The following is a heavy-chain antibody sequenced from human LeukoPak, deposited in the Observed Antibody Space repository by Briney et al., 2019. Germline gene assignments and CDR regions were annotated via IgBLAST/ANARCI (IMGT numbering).Heavy chain of an antibody. CDR3: ARGLANNDFDY. D-gene: IGHD1-1*01. Sequence: PSETLSLTCTVSGGSISSYCWSWIRQPPGKGLEWIGYIYYSGSTNYNPSLKSRVTISVDTSKNQFSLKLSSVTAADTAVYYCARGLANNDFDYWGQGTLVTVSS. CDR2: IYYSGST. J-gene: IGHJ4*02. CDR1: GGSISSYC. V-gene: IGHV4-59*01.